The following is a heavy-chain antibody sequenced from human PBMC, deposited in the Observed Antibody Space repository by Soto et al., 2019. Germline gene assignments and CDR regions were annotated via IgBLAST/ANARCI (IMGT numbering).Heavy chain of an antibody. Sequence: ASVKVSCKASGYTFTSYGISWVRQAPGQGLEWMGWISAYNGNTNYAQKLQGRVTMTTDTSTSTAYMELRSLRSDDTAVYYCARDEAVAARPVYYYGMDVWGQGTTVTVSS. D-gene: IGHD6-6*01. J-gene: IGHJ6*02. CDR3: ARDEAVAARPVYYYGMDV. V-gene: IGHV1-18*01. CDR2: ISAYNGNT. CDR1: GYTFTSYG.